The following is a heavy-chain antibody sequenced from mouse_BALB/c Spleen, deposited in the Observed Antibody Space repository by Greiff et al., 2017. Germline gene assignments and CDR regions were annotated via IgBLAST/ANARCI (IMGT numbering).Heavy chain of an antibody. V-gene: IGHV14-4*02. J-gene: IGHJ3*01. D-gene: IGHD1-1*01. CDR3: NADYGSSYRFAY. CDR1: GFNIKDYY. Sequence: EVQLVESGAELVRSGASVKLSCTASGFNIKDYYMHWVKQRPEQGLEWIGWIDPETGDTEYAPKFQGKATMTADTSSNTAYLQLSSLTSADTAFYYYNADYGSSYRFAYWGQGTLVTVSA. CDR2: IDPETGDT.